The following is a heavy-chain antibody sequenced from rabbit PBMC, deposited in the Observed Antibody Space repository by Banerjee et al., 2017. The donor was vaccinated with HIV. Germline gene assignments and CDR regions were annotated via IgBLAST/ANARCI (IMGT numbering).Heavy chain of an antibody. D-gene: IGHD1-1*01. Sequence: QQQLEESGGGLVQPGGSLTLTCKASEFDLSSNVMCWVRQAPGKGLEWIGCIYTGTDITYYASWAKGRFTISKASSTTVTLQMTSLTAADTATYFCARDLTGVIGWNFNLWGPGTLVTVS. CDR2: IYTGTDIT. CDR1: EFDLSSNV. J-gene: IGHJ4*01. V-gene: IGHV1S45*01. CDR3: ARDLTGVIGWNFNL.